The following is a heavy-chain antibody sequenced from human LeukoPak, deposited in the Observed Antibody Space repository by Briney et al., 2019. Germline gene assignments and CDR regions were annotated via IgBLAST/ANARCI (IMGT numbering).Heavy chain of an antibody. Sequence: GGSLRLSCAASGFTFSSYWMRWVRQAPAKGLEWVANIKGDGSQINYLDSVKGRFTISRDNARNSLSLQMNSLTADDTGVYYCAREGLPYSADYWGQGTLVTVSS. J-gene: IGHJ4*02. D-gene: IGHD1-26*01. CDR2: IKGDGSQI. CDR3: AREGLPYSADY. CDR1: GFTFSSYW. V-gene: IGHV3-7*01.